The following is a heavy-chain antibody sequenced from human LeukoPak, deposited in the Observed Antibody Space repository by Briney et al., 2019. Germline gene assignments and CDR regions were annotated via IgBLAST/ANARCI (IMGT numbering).Heavy chain of an antibody. Sequence: GGSLRLSCAASGFTFSSYEMNWVRQAPGKGLEWVSYISSSGSTIYYADSVKGRFTISRDNAKNSLYLQMNSLRAEDTAVYYCARVWQYCSGGSCYVDAFDIWGQGTMVTVSS. D-gene: IGHD2-15*01. CDR1: GFTFSSYE. J-gene: IGHJ3*02. CDR2: ISSSGSTI. CDR3: ARVWQYCSGGSCYVDAFDI. V-gene: IGHV3-48*03.